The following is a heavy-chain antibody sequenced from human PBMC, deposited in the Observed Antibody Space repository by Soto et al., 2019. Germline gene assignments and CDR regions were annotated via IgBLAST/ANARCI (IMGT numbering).Heavy chain of an antibody. D-gene: IGHD3-22*01. CDR2: ISYDGSNK. CDR1: GFTFSSYG. CDR3: AKGRLRIAVVAPFAY. J-gene: IGHJ4*02. V-gene: IGHV3-30*18. Sequence: QVQLVESGGGVVQPGRSLRLSCAASGFTFSSYGMHWVRQAPGKGLEWVAVISYDGSNKYYADSVKGRFTISRDNSKNTLYLEMNSLRSEDTAVYYCAKGRLRIAVVAPFAYWGQGTLVSSSS.